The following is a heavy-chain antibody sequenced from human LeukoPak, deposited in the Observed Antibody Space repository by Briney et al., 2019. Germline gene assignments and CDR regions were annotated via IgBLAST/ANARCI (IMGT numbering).Heavy chain of an antibody. Sequence: PGGSLRLSCAASGFTFSTYDIHWVRQAPGKGLEWVASIKSDGSLRYHADSMRGRFTISRDNSKTTLYLQMNSLRIEDTAFYYCAKSPEGYWGQGTLVAVSS. CDR2: IKSDGSLR. CDR3: AKSPEGY. J-gene: IGHJ4*02. D-gene: IGHD1-14*01. V-gene: IGHV3-30*02. CDR1: GFTFSTYD.